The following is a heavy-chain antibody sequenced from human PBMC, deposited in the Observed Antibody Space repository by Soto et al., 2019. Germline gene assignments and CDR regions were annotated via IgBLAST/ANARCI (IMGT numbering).Heavy chain of an antibody. CDR1: GYTFTSYG. Sequence: QVQLVQSGAEVKKPGASVKVSCKASGYTFTSYGISWVRQAPGQGLEWMGWISAYNGNTNYAQKLPGRVTMTTHTSTSTAYMELRSLRSDDTAVYYCARVFMGTGSYPKIYYYYDYMDVWGKGTTVTVSS. CDR2: ISAYNGNT. V-gene: IGHV1-18*01. J-gene: IGHJ6*03. CDR3: ARVFMGTGSYPKIYYYYDYMDV. D-gene: IGHD3-10*01.